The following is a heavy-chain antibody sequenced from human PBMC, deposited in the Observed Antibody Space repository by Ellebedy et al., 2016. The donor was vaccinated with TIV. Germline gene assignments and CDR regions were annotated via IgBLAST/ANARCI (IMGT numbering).Heavy chain of an antibody. CDR1: GFTFSSYA. D-gene: IGHD6-19*01. J-gene: IGHJ4*02. CDR2: ISGSGGST. V-gene: IGHV3-23*01. Sequence: GGSLRLSXAASGFTFSSYAMSWVRQAPGKGLEWVSAISGSGGSTYYADSVKGRFTISRDNSKNTLYLQMNSLRAEDTAVYYCARGSSGWYVGPITYGYWGQGTLVTVSS. CDR3: ARGSSGWYVGPITYGY.